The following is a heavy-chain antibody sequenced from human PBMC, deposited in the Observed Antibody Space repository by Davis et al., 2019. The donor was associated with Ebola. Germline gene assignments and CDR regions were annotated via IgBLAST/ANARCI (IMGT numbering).Heavy chain of an antibody. Sequence: HSQTLSLTCAIFGDSVPSNSAAWNWIRQPPSRGLEWLGRTYYRSKWYNDYAVSVKSRITINPDTSKNQFSLQLNSVTPEDTAVYYCARDHGDYPTLWYFDLWGRGTLVTVSS. D-gene: IGHD4-17*01. CDR1: GDSVPSNSAA. J-gene: IGHJ2*01. CDR3: ARDHGDYPTLWYFDL. V-gene: IGHV6-1*01. CDR2: TYYRSKWYN.